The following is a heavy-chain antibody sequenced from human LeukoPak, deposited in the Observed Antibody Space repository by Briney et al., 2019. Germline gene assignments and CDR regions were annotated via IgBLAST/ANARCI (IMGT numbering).Heavy chain of an antibody. D-gene: IGHD4-17*01. V-gene: IGHV4-4*07. CDR3: ARDSPSTVTYLYYFDY. J-gene: IGHJ4*02. CDR1: GGSISSYY. CDR2: IYTSGST. Sequence: PSETLSLTCTVSGGSISSYYWSWIRQPAGKGLEWIGRIYTSGSTNYNPSLKSRVTMSVDTSKNQFSLKLSSVTAADTAVYYYARDSPSTVTYLYYFDYWGQGTLVTVSS.